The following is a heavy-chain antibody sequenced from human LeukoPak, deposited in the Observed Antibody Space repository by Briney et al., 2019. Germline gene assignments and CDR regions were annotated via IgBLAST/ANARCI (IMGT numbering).Heavy chain of an antibody. CDR2: INPNSGGT. V-gene: IGHV1-2*02. J-gene: IGHJ4*02. Sequence: GASVKVSCKASGYTFTDYYMHWVRQAPGQGLEWMGWINPNSGGTNYAQKFQGRVTMTRDTSISTAYMELSRLRSDDTAVYYCARRPRGSSWYYFDYWGQGTLVTVSS. CDR1: GYTFTDYY. D-gene: IGHD6-13*01. CDR3: ARRPRGSSWYYFDY.